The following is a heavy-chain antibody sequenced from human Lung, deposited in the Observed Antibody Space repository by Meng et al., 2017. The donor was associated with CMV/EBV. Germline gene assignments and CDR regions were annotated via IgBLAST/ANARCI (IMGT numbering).Heavy chain of an antibody. Sequence: GSLRLSCTVSGYSISSGYYWGWIRQPPGKGLEWIGSIYHSGSTYYNPSLKSRVTISVDTSKNQFSLKLSSVTAADTAVYYCAREIRLPAARKDYFDYWGQGTLVTVSS. V-gene: IGHV4-38-2*02. J-gene: IGHJ4*02. CDR3: AREIRLPAARKDYFDY. CDR1: GYSISSGYY. D-gene: IGHD2-2*01. CDR2: IYHSGST.